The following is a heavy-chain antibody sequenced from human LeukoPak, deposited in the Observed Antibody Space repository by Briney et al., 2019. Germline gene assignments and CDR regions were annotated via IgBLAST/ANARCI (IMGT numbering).Heavy chain of an antibody. Sequence: GGSLRLSCAASGFTFSSYAMSWVRQAPGKGLEWVSAISGSGGSTYYADSVKGRFTISRDNSKNTLYLQMNMLRAEDTAVYYCAKDPKVSSGWTWDYWGQGTLVTVSS. CDR2: ISGSGGST. CDR3: AKDPKVSSGWTWDY. V-gene: IGHV3-23*01. J-gene: IGHJ4*02. CDR1: GFTFSSYA. D-gene: IGHD6-19*01.